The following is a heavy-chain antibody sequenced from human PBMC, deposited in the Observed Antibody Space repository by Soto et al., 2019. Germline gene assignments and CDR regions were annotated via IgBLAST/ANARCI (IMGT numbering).Heavy chain of an antibody. CDR3: ANLTSPEYYFDY. D-gene: IGHD3-10*01. J-gene: IGHJ4*02. Sequence: LRLSCPDSGFTFSSYAMSWVRQAPGKGLEWVSAISGSGGSTYYADSVKGRFTISRDNSKNTLYLQMNSLRAEDTAVYYCANLTSPEYYFDYWGQGTLVTVSS. V-gene: IGHV3-23*01. CDR2: ISGSGGST. CDR1: GFTFSSYA.